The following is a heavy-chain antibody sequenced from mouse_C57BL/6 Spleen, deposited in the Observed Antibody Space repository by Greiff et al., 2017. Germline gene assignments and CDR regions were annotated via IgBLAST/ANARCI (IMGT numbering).Heavy chain of an antibody. CDR1: GYTFTSYW. J-gene: IGHJ4*01. D-gene: IGHD2-10*02. Sequence: QVQLQQSGAELVKPGASVKMSCKASGYTFTSYWITWVKQRPGQGLEWIGDIYPGSGSSNYNETFKSKATLTVDTSSSTAYMQLSSLTSEDSAVYYCAKGEFLEETSYYAMDYWGQGTSVTVSS. CDR2: IYPGSGSS. CDR3: AKGEFLEETSYYAMDY. V-gene: IGHV1-55*01.